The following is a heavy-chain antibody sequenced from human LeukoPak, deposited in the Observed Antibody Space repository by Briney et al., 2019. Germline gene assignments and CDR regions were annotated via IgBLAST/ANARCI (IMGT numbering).Heavy chain of an antibody. J-gene: IGHJ5*02. Sequence: GASVKVSCKASGYTFTSYGISWVRQAPGQGLEWMGWISAYNGNTNYAQKLQGRVTMTTDTSTSTAYMELRSLRSDDTAVYYCARGPAHSRPQRSNIVDNWFDPWGQGTLVTVSS. D-gene: IGHD2/OR15-2a*01. V-gene: IGHV1-18*01. CDR3: ARGPAHSRPQRSNIVDNWFDP. CDR2: ISAYNGNT. CDR1: GYTFTSYG.